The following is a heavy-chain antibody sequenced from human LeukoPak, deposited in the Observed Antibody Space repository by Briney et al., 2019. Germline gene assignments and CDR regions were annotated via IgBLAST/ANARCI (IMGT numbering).Heavy chain of an antibody. V-gene: IGHV4-39*07. Sequence: PSETLSLTCTVSGGSISSSSYYWGWIRQPPGTGLEWIGSIYYSGSTYYNPSLKSRVTISVDTFKNQFSLKLSSVTAADTAVYYCARGDSSGYDAFDIWGQGTMVTVSS. CDR3: ARGDSSGYDAFDI. D-gene: IGHD3-22*01. CDR2: IYYSGST. J-gene: IGHJ3*02. CDR1: GGSISSSSYY.